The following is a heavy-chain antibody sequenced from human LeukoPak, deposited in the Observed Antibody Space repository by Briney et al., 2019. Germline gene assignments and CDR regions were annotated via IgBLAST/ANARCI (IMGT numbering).Heavy chain of an antibody. J-gene: IGHJ4*02. Sequence: GGSLRLSCAASGFTFSSYAMSWVRQAPGKGLEWVSAISGSGGSTYYADSVKGRFTISRDNSKNTLYLQMNSLRAEDTAVYYCAKDRSSSGWYRYYFDYWGQGTLVTVSS. D-gene: IGHD6-19*01. V-gene: IGHV3-23*01. CDR3: AKDRSSSGWYRYYFDY. CDR1: GFTFSSYA. CDR2: ISGSGGST.